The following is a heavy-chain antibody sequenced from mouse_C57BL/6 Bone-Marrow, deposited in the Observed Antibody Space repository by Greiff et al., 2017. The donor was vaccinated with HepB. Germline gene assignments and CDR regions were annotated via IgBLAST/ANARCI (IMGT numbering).Heavy chain of an antibody. J-gene: IGHJ3*01. V-gene: IGHV1-59*01. CDR1: GYTFTSYW. CDR3: ARESTMVTTAWFAY. D-gene: IGHD2-2*01. Sequence: QVQLQQPGAELVRPGTSVKLSCKASGYTFTSYWMHWVKQRPGQGFEWIGVIDPSDSYTNYNQKFKGKATLTVDTSSSTAYMQLSSLTSEDSAVYYCARESTMVTTAWFAYWGQGTLVTVSA. CDR2: IDPSDSYT.